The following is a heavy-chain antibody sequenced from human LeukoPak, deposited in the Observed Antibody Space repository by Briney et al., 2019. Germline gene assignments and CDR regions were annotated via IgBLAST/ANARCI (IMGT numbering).Heavy chain of an antibody. D-gene: IGHD3-10*01. CDR1: GFTFSSYA. J-gene: IGHJ5*02. V-gene: IGHV3-23*01. CDR3: AKDEVLLWFGELFGWFDP. Sequence: GGSLRLSCTASGFTFSSYAMSWVRQAPGKGLEWVSVISGSGDSTYYADSVKGRFTISRDNSKNTLYLQMNSLRAEDTAVYYCAKDEVLLWFGELFGWFDPWGQGTLVTVSS. CDR2: ISGSGDST.